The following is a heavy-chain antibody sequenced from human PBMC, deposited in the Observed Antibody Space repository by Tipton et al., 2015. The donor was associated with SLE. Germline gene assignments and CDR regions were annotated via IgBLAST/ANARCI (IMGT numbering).Heavy chain of an antibody. Sequence: TLSLTCTVSGGSISSGIHYWNWIRQPAGKGLEWIGRIYTSGSTNYNPSLKSRVTISVDTSKNQFSLRLSSVTAADTAVYYCARAEYSSGWFNYWGRGTLVTVSS. D-gene: IGHD6-19*01. CDR3: ARAEYSSGWFNY. J-gene: IGHJ4*02. CDR2: IYTSGST. V-gene: IGHV4-61*02. CDR1: GGSISSGIHY.